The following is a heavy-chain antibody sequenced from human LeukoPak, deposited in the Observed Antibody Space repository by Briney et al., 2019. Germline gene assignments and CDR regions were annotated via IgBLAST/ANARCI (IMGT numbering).Heavy chain of an antibody. CDR3: ARGYGDRERYAFDV. CDR2: IIHTGGS. V-gene: IGHV4-34*01. J-gene: IGHJ6*02. Sequence: SETLSLTCAVYGGSFSGYYWSWIRQPPGKGLEWIGEIIHTGGSNNSPALKSRLTMSFDASTNNLSLKLSCVTAADTAVYYGARGYGDRERYAFDVWGQGTTVTVSS. CDR1: GGSFSGYY. D-gene: IGHD4-17*01.